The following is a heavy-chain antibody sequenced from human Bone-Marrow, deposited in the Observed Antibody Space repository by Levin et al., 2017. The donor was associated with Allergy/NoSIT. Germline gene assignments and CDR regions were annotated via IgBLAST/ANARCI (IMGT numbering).Heavy chain of an antibody. CDR3: ARDKLQPGGTGSCDC. D-gene: IGHD1-14*01. CDR2: IKQDGREK. Sequence: GGSLRLSCAASGFTFSSYWMSWVRQAPGKGLEWVANIKQDGREKNYVDSVKGRFSISRDNAKNSLYLQMNSLRAEDTAGYYCARDKLQPGGTGSCDCWGQGTLVTVSS. CDR1: GFTFSSYW. V-gene: IGHV3-7*01. J-gene: IGHJ4*02.